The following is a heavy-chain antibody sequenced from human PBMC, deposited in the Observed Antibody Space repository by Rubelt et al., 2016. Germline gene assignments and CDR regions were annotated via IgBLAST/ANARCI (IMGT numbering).Heavy chain of an antibody. Sequence: EVQLVESGGGLVQPGGSLRLSCAASGFTVSSNYMSWVRQAPGEGLEWGSVIYSGGSTDSSYSVKGRFTFSRDSSKNTLYLQMTSLRAEDTAVYYCARNWGFDYWGQGTLVTVSS. CDR2: IYSGGST. CDR3: ARNWGFDY. J-gene: IGHJ4*02. D-gene: IGHD7-27*01. V-gene: IGHV3-66*01. CDR1: GFTVSSNY.